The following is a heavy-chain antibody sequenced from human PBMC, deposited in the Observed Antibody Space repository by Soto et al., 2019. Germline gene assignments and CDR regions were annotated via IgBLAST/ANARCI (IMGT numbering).Heavy chain of an antibody. CDR1: GFTFSSYG. J-gene: IGHJ4*02. CDR2: IWYDGSNK. CDR3: ASDASSGWYYFDY. Sequence: PGGSLRLSCVASGFTFSSYGMHWIRQAPGKGLEWVAVIWYDGSNKYYADSVKGRFTISRDNSKNTLYLQMNSLRAEDTAVYYCASDASSGWYYFDYWGQGALVTVSS. D-gene: IGHD6-19*01. V-gene: IGHV3-33*01.